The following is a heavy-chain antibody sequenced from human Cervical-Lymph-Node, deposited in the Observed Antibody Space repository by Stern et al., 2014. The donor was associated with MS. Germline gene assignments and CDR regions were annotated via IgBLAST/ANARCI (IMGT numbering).Heavy chain of an antibody. D-gene: IGHD3-9*01. J-gene: IGHJ5*02. CDR1: GGTSSRHA. CDR2: IIPVLSTT. CDR3: ARRGSARLGSGWLDP. V-gene: IGHV1-69*01. Sequence: QVQLMQSGAEVKEPGSSVKVSCTASGGTSSRHAISWVRQAPGQGLEWMGGIIPVLSTTNYAQEFQGRVTITADDSTSTTFLELSGLTSNDTALYYCARRGSARLGSGWLDPWGQGTLVIVSS.